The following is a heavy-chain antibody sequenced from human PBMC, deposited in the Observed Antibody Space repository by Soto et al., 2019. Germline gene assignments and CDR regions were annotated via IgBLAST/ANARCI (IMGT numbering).Heavy chain of an antibody. CDR2: IYYSGST. D-gene: IGHD2-15*01. CDR3: AASPIIVEHPGAFDI. J-gene: IGHJ3*02. CDR1: GSSTSSGGYY. V-gene: IGHV4-31*03. Sequence: TLSLTCTVSGSSTSSGGYYWSWIRQHTGKGLEWIGYIYYSGSTYYNPSLKSRVTISVDSSKNQFSLKLSSVTAADTAVYYCAASPIIVEHPGAFDIWGQGTMVTVSS.